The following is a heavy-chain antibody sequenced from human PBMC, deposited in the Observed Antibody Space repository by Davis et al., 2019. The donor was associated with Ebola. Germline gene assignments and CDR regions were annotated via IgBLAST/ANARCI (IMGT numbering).Heavy chain of an antibody. J-gene: IGHJ1*01. CDR1: GYNFNHSY. D-gene: IGHD2/OR15-2a*01. CDR2: INPQIGTT. Sequence: AASVKVSCKATGYNFNHSYVNWVRQAPGQGLEWMGIINPQIGTTTYAQKFQGRITMTRDTSTTTLYMELSSLNSEDTAVYYCAKAFLGGRSHFENWGQGTLVTVSS. CDR3: AKAFLGGRSHFEN. V-gene: IGHV1-46*02.